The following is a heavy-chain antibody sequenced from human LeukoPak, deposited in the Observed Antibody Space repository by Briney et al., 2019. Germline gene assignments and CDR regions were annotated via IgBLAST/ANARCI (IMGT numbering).Heavy chain of an antibody. J-gene: IGHJ4*02. Sequence: PSGTLSLTCTVSGGSISSHFWSWIRQPPGKGLGWIGNIYNSGTTNYNPSLESRVTISVDTSKNQLSLQLTSVTAADTAVYYCTKATQWLAFDYWGRGTLVTVSS. CDR1: GGSISSHF. CDR2: IYNSGTT. CDR3: TKATQWLAFDY. V-gene: IGHV4-59*11. D-gene: IGHD6-19*01.